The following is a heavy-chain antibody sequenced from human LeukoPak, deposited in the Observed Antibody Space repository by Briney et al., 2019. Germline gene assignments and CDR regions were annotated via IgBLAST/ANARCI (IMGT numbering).Heavy chain of an antibody. J-gene: IGHJ4*02. V-gene: IGHV3-23*01. D-gene: IGHD4-17*01. CDR3: ANGGDYGY. CDR1: GLTFSSYA. CDR2: ISGSGSTT. Sequence: GGSLRLSCAASGLTFSSYAMSWVRQAPGKGLEWVLAISGSGSTTYYADSVKGRFTISRDNSKNTVYLQMNSLRVEGTAVYYCANGGDYGYWGQGTLVTVSS.